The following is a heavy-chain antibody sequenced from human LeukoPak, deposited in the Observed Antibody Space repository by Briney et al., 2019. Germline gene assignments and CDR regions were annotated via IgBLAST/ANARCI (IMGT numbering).Heavy chain of an antibody. CDR3: ATEDDFDAFDI. Sequence: PGGSLRLSCAASGFTVSSNYMSWVRQAPGKGLEWVSSISSSSSYIYYADSVKGRFTISRDNAKNSLYLQMNSLRAEDTAVYYCATEDDFDAFDIWGQGTMVTVSS. V-gene: IGHV3-21*01. CDR2: ISSSSSYI. J-gene: IGHJ3*02. CDR1: GFTVSSNY. D-gene: IGHD3/OR15-3a*01.